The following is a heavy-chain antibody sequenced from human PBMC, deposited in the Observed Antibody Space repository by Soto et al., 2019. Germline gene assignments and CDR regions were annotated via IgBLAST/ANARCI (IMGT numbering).Heavy chain of an antibody. J-gene: IGHJ4*02. CDR3: ARANPRYYDFWSGASGRYYFDY. CDR2: IYYSGST. Sequence: PSETLSLTCTVSGGSISSYYWSWIRQPPGKGLEWIGYIYYSGSTNYNPSLKSRVTISVDTSKNQFSLNLSSVTAADTAVYYCARANPRYYDFWSGASGRYYFDYWGQGTLVTVSS. V-gene: IGHV4-59*08. CDR1: GGSISSYY. D-gene: IGHD3-3*01.